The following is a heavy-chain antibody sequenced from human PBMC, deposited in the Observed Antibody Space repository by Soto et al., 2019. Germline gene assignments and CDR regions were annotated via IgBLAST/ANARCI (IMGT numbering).Heavy chain of an antibody. CDR3: GRGGVTTGSLFVGMDV. V-gene: IGHV4-31*03. Sequence: QVQLQQSGPGLVKPSQTLSLTCTVSGGSISSGGYYWSWIRQHPGKGLEWIGYIYYSGSTYYNPSLKSGVTISVDTSKNQFSLKLSSVTAADTAVYYCGRGGVTTGSLFVGMDVWGQGTTVTVSS. J-gene: IGHJ6*02. D-gene: IGHD2-21*02. CDR2: IYYSGST. CDR1: GGSISSGGYY.